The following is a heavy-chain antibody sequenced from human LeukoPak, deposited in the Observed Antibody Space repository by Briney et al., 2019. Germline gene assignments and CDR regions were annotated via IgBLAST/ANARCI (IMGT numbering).Heavy chain of an antibody. V-gene: IGHV3-48*01. Sequence: GGTLRLSCAASGFTFSSYGMSWVRQAPGKGLEWVSYVSSSSSTIYYADSVKGRFTISRDNAKNSLYLQMNTLRAEDTAVYYCARDRHKYNYDSGGYPPYWGQGTLVTVSS. D-gene: IGHD3-22*01. CDR2: VSSSSSTI. CDR1: GFTFSSYG. CDR3: ARDRHKYNYDSGGYPPY. J-gene: IGHJ4*02.